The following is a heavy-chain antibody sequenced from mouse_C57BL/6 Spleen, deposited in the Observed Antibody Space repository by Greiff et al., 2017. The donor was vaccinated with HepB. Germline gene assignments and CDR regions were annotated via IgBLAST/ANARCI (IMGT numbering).Heavy chain of an antibody. CDR3: ARSVGSSFPYFDY. CDR2: IDTSDSYT. J-gene: IGHJ2*01. D-gene: IGHD1-1*01. V-gene: IGHV1-69*01. Sequence: QVQLQQPGAELVMPGASVKLSCKASGYTFTSYWMHWVKQRPGQGLEWIGEIDTSDSYTNYNHKFKGKSTLTVDKSSSTAYMQLSSRTSEDSAVYYCARSVGSSFPYFDYWGQGTTLTVSS. CDR1: GYTFTSYW.